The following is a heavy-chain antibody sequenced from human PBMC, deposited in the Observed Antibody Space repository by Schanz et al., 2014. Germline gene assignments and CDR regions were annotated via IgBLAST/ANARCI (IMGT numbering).Heavy chain of an antibody. D-gene: IGHD2-15*01. CDR2: ISHSGGSK. CDR1: GFTFNSYA. CDR3: AKGMGYCSGGTCYDYYYYGLDV. V-gene: IGHV3-23*01. Sequence: DVQLLESGGGLVQPGGSLRLSCAASGFTFNSYAMTWVRQAPGKGLEWVSSISHSGGSKYYADSVKGRFTISRDNSKTTLSLQMNSLRAEDTAVYYCAKGMGYCSGGTCYDYYYYGLDVWGQGTLVTVSS. J-gene: IGHJ6*02.